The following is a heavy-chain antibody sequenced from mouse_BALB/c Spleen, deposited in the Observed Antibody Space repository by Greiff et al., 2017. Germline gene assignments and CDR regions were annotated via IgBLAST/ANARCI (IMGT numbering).Heavy chain of an antibody. CDR2: INPSTGYT. D-gene: IGHD2-3*01. CDR3: ARDGYFAY. Sequence: QAQLQQSGAELAKPGASVKMSCKASGYTFTSYWMHWVKQRPGQGLEWIGYINPSTGYTEYNQKFKDKATLTADKSSSTAYMQLSSLTSEDSAVYYCARDGYFAYWGQGTLVTVSA. CDR1: GYTFTSYW. J-gene: IGHJ3*01. V-gene: IGHV1-7*01.